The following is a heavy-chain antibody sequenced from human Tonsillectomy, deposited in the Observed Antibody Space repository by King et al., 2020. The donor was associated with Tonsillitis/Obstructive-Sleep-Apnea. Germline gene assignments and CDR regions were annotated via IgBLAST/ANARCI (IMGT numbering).Heavy chain of an antibody. V-gene: IGHV5-51*01. Sequence: QLVQSGAEVKKPGESLKISCKASGYRFTNYWIGWVRQMPGEGLEWMGIIYPGDSDTRYSPSFQGQVTISAGKSNRTAHVQGSSLEAPDTAMYYCARQTIPDAFDIWGQGTMVTVSS. D-gene: IGHD2-21*01. J-gene: IGHJ3*02. CDR1: GYRFTNYW. CDR2: IYPGDSDT. CDR3: ARQTIPDAFDI.